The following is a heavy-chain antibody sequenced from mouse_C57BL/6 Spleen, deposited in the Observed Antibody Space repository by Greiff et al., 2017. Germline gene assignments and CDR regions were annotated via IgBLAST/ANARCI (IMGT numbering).Heavy chain of an antibody. CDR3: ARNPAYYYAMDY. Sequence: QVQLQQSGAELVRPGTSVKVSCKASGYAFTNYLIEWVKQRPGQGLEWIGVINPGSGGTNYNEKVKGQATLTADKSYSTAYLQRSSLTSEDSAVYFCARNPAYYYAMDYWGQGTTVTVSS. CDR1: GYAFTNYL. J-gene: IGHJ4*01. V-gene: IGHV1-54*01. CDR2: INPGSGGT.